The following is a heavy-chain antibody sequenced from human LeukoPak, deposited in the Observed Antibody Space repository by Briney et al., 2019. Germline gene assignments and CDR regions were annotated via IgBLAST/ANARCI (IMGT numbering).Heavy chain of an antibody. CDR3: VRDSKSSGGYYFLH. CDR1: GFTFNSYS. CDR2: ISSSSSHM. D-gene: IGHD6-19*01. J-gene: IGHJ1*01. V-gene: IGHV3-21*01. Sequence: PGGSLRLSFAASGFTFNSYSMYWVRQAPGKGLEWVSSISSSSSHMFYADSVKGRFSISRDNANNSLYLQMNSLRAEDTAVYYCVRDSKSSGGYYFLHWGQGTLVTVSS.